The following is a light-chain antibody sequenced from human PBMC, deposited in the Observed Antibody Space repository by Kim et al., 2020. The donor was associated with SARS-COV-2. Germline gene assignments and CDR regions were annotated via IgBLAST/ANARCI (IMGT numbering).Light chain of an antibody. CDR1: QDIRNS. CDR2: EAS. Sequence: DIQMTQSPSSLSASVGDRVTITCQASQDIRNSLNWYQHKPGKGPKLLISEASNLETGVPSRFSASGTGTHFTFLISSLQPEDFATYNCQHDDDVPSTFVQGTRREIK. J-gene: IGKJ5*01. V-gene: IGKV1-33*01. CDR3: QHDDDVPST.